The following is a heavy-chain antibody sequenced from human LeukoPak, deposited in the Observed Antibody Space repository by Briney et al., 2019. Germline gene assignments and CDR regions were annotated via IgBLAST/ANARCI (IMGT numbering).Heavy chain of an antibody. J-gene: IGHJ4*02. CDR1: GYSNSSGYY. V-gene: IGHV4-38-2*02. CDR3: ARGLMITLDY. D-gene: IGHD3-16*01. CDR2: IYNSGST. Sequence: SETLSLTCTVSGYSNSSGYYWGWIRQPPGEGLEWIGSIYNSGSTYCNPSLKSRVTITVDTPKNHFPLKPNSVTAADTAVYHCARGLMITLDYLGQGTLVTVSS.